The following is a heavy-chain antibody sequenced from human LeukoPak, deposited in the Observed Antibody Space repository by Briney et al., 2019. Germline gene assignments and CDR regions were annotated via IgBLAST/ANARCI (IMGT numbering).Heavy chain of an antibody. D-gene: IGHD3-9*01. CDR3: TRNRDVLTGYYLDY. V-gene: IGHV1-2*02. J-gene: IGHJ4*02. Sequence: ASVKVSCKASGYTFTGYYMHWVRQAPGQGLEWMGWINPNSGGTNYAQKFQGRVTMTRDTSISTAYMELSRLRSDDTAVYYCTRNRDVLTGYYLDYWGQGTLVTVSS. CDR1: GYTFTGYY. CDR2: INPNSGGT.